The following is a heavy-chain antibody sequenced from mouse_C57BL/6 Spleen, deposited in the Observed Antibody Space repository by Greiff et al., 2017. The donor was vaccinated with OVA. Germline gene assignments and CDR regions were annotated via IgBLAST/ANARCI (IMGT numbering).Heavy chain of an antibody. CDR1: GFTFSSYT. CDR3: ARRDWDGNFDY. V-gene: IGHV5-9*01. J-gene: IGHJ2*01. D-gene: IGHD4-1*01. CDR2: ISGGGGNT. Sequence: EVHLVESGGGLVKPGGSLKLSCAASGFTFSSYTMSWVRQTPEKRLEWVATISGGGGNTYYPDSVKGRFTISRDNAKNTLYLQMSSLRSEDTALYYCARRDWDGNFDYWGQGTTLTVSS.